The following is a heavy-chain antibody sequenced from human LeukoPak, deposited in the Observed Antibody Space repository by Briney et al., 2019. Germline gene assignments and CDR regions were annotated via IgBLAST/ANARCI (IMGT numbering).Heavy chain of an antibody. D-gene: IGHD4-17*01. CDR1: GFTFSSYD. V-gene: IGHV3-30*02. CDR2: MRNDGNNK. CDR3: AKDSLGTRTVTLDY. Sequence: HPGGSLRLSCAASGFTFSSYDMHWVRQAPGKGLEWVAFMRNDGNNKYYAHSVKGRFTISRDNSKNTLFLQMNSLRPEDTAVYYCAKDSLGTRTVTLDYWGQGTLVTVSS. J-gene: IGHJ4*02.